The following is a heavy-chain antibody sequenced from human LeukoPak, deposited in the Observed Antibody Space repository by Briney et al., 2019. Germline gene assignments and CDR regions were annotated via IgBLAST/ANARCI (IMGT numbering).Heavy chain of an antibody. CDR2: IYYSGST. V-gene: IGHV4-59*01. Sequence: SETLSLTCTVSGGSISSYYWSWIRQPPGKGLEWIGYIYYSGSTNYNPSLKSRVTISVDTSKNQFSLKLSSVTAADTAVYYCARDSQEFVFDIWGQGTTVTVSS. CDR1: GGSISSYY. D-gene: IGHD3-10*01. CDR3: ARDSQEFVFDI. J-gene: IGHJ3*02.